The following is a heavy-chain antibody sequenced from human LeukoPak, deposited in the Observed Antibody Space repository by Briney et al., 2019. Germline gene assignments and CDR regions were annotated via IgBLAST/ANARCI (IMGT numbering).Heavy chain of an antibody. CDR2: INHSGST. Sequence: PSETLSLTCAVYGGSFSGYYWSWIRQPPGEGLEWIGEINHSGSTNYNPSLKSRVTIPVDTSKNQFSLKLSSVTAADTAVYYCARGLSQVDYYGSGSYQYYFDYWGQGTLVTVSS. CDR3: ARGLSQVDYYGSGSYQYYFDY. V-gene: IGHV4-34*01. CDR1: GGSFSGYY. J-gene: IGHJ4*02. D-gene: IGHD3-10*01.